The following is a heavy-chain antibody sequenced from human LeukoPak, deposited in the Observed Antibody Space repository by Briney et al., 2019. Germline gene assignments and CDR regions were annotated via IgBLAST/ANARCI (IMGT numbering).Heavy chain of an antibody. J-gene: IGHJ4*02. D-gene: IGHD6-19*01. CDR1: GGSFRGYY. V-gene: IGHV4-34*01. Sequence: PSETLSLTCAVYGGSFRGYYWSWIRQPPGKGLEWIGEINHSGSTNYNPSLKSRVTISVDTSKNQFSLKLSSVTAADTAVYYCARDEAVAGRGNYWGQGALVTVSS. CDR3: ARDEAVAGRGNY. CDR2: INHSGST.